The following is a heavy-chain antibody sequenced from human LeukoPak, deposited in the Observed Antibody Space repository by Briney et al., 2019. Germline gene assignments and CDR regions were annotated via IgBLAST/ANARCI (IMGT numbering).Heavy chain of an antibody. J-gene: IGHJ3*02. CDR3: AQDRKNSGLTHDAFDI. CDR1: GFTFSSYA. D-gene: IGHD4-23*01. Sequence: GGSPRLSCAASGFTFSSYAMSWVRQAPGKGLEWVSAISGSGGSTYYADSVKGRFTISRDNSKNTLYLQMNSLRAEDTAVYYCAQDRKNSGLTHDAFDIWGQGTMVTVSS. V-gene: IGHV3-23*01. CDR2: ISGSGGST.